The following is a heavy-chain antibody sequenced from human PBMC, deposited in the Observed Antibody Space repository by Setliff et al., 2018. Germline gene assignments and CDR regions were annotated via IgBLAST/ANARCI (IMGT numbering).Heavy chain of an antibody. CDR1: GYTFSSYG. D-gene: IGHD2-2*01. V-gene: IGHV1-18*01. Sequence: GASVKVSCKASGYTFSSYGISWVRQAPGQGLEWMGWISAYNGNTNYAQKFQGRVTTTTDTSTSTAYMELRSLRSDDTAVYYCARDLIRWAAAVSDAFDIWGQGTMVTVSS. CDR2: ISAYNGNT. CDR3: ARDLIRWAAAVSDAFDI. J-gene: IGHJ3*02.